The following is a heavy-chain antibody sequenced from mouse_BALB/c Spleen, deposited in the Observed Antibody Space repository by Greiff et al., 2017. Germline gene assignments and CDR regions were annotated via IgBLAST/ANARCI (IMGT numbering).Heavy chain of an antibody. CDR1: GYSITSDYA. V-gene: IGHV3-2*02. Sequence: VQLQQSGPGLVKPSQSLSLTCTVTGYSITSDYAWNWIRQFPGNKLEWMGYISYSGSTSYNPSLKSRISITRDTSKNQFFLQLNSVTTEDTATYYCARDYGSRGGGFDYWGQGTTLTVSS. D-gene: IGHD1-1*01. CDR2: ISYSGST. J-gene: IGHJ2*01. CDR3: ARDYGSRGGGFDY.